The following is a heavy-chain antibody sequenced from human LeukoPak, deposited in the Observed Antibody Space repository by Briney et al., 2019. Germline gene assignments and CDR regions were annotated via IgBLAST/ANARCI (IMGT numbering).Heavy chain of an antibody. D-gene: IGHD6-19*01. CDR1: GFTFSNFA. Sequence: GGSLRLSCAASGFTFSNFAMHWVRQAPGKGLEWVSGISGSGGGAHHADSVKGRFTISRDNLNNTLYVQMNSLRVEDTAVYYCARSWSTAVADKFDYWGQGILVTVSS. J-gene: IGHJ4*02. CDR2: ISGSGGGA. CDR3: ARSWSTAVADKFDY. V-gene: IGHV3-23*01.